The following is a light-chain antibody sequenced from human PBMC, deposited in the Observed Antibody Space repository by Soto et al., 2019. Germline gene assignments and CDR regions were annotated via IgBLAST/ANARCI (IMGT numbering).Light chain of an antibody. CDR3: EQSYATPYT. Sequence: DIQMTQSPSSQSAVVGDRVTITCRASQNIGKYLNWYQQKPGKAPNLLIYAASSLQSGVPPRFSGSGSGTDFTLTISSLQPEDFATYYCEQSYATPYTVGQGTKLEIK. J-gene: IGKJ2*01. V-gene: IGKV1-39*01. CDR2: AAS. CDR1: QNIGKY.